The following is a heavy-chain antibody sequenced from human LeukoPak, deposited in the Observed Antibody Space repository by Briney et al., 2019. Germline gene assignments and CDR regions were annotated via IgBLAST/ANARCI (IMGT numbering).Heavy chain of an antibody. Sequence: PGGSLRLSCAASGFTFSDFYMSWVRQAPGKGLEWVANINKDGSEEKYVDSVKGRFTISRDNAKNSLYLQMSSLGADDTAVYYCARWPHCQDFWGRGTRVTVSS. J-gene: IGHJ4*02. V-gene: IGHV3-7*03. CDR2: INKDGSEE. CDR3: ARWPHCQDF. CDR1: GFTFSDFY.